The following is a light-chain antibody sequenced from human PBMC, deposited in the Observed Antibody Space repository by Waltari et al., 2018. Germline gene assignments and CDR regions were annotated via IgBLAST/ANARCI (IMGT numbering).Light chain of an antibody. CDR2: EVS. CDR3: CSYAGTRVL. Sequence: QSALTQPASVSGSPGQSITISCTGTSSDVGTYNLVSWYQQHPGKAPKFIIYEVSKRPSGVSTRFSGSKSGNTASLTISGLQPEDEADYYCCSYAGTRVLFGGGTKLTVL. J-gene: IGLJ2*01. CDR1: SSDVGTYNL. V-gene: IGLV2-23*02.